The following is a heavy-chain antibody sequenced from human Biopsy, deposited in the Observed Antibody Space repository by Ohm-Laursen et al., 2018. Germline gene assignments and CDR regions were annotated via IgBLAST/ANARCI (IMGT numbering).Heavy chain of an antibody. CDR2: INQAGTT. D-gene: IGHD2-15*01. Sequence: GTLSLTCAVFGKTFSDYQWSWIRQPPGKGLEWIGQINQAGTTNYNPSLKSRVSISADASKNEFPLGLTSVTAADTAVYLCGNEVHGRDYWGLGAQVTVSS. V-gene: IGHV4-34*08. CDR1: GKTFSDYQ. J-gene: IGHJ4*02. CDR3: GNEVHGRDY.